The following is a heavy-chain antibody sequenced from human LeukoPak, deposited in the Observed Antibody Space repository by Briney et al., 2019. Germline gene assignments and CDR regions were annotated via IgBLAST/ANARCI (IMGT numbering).Heavy chain of an antibody. Sequence: SETLSLTCTVSGGSISSYYWSWIRQPAGKGLEWIGRIYTSGSTNYNPSLKSRVTMSVDTSKNQFYLKLSSVTAADTAVYYCARVSVPDSSWYRPHYFDYWGQGTLVTVSS. CDR1: GGSISSYY. CDR3: ARVSVPDSSWYRPHYFDY. V-gene: IGHV4-4*07. CDR2: IYTSGST. J-gene: IGHJ4*02. D-gene: IGHD6-13*01.